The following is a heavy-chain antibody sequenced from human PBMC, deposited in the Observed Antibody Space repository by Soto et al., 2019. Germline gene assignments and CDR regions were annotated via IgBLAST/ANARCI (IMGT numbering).Heavy chain of an antibody. Sequence: PSETLSLTCAVSGGSISSGGYSWSWIRQPPGKGLEWIGYIYYSGSTYYNPSLKSRVTISVDTSKNQFSLKLSSVTAADTAVYYYARVGDSSGTLFDYWGQGTLVTVSS. J-gene: IGHJ4*02. D-gene: IGHD3-22*01. CDR2: IYYSGST. V-gene: IGHV4-31*11. CDR3: ARVGDSSGTLFDY. CDR1: GGSISSGGYS.